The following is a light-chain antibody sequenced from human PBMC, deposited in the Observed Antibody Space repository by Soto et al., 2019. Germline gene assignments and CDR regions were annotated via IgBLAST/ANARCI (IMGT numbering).Light chain of an antibody. CDR3: QQSYSTSIT. CDR2: AAS. V-gene: IGKV1-39*01. Sequence: DIQMTQSPSSLSASVGDRVTITCRASQSISSYLNWYQQKPGKAPKLLIYAASSLQSGVPSRFSGSGSGTDFTLTISSLQPEDFAIYYCQQSYSTSITFGQGTKVDIK. CDR1: QSISSY. J-gene: IGKJ1*01.